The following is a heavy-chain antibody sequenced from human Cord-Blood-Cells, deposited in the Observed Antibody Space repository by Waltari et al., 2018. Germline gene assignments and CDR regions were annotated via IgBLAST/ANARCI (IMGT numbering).Heavy chain of an antibody. D-gene: IGHD3-3*01. CDR1: GGSFSGYY. Sequence: QVQLQQWGAGLLKPSETLSLPCAVYGGSFSGYYWSWIRQPPGKGLEWFGEINHSGSTNYNPSRKSRVTISVDTSKNQCSLKLSSVTAADTAVYYCARDPAIFGVVNDAFDIWGQGTMVTVSS. CDR3: ARDPAIFGVVNDAFDI. V-gene: IGHV4-34*01. CDR2: INHSGST. J-gene: IGHJ3*02.